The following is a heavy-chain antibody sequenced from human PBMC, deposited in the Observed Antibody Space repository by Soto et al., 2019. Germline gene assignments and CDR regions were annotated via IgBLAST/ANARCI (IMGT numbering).Heavy chain of an antibody. J-gene: IGHJ6*02. V-gene: IGHV3-15*07. CDR1: GFTFSNAW. Sequence: PGESLKISCAASGFTFSNAWMNWVRQAPGKGLEWVGRIKSKTDGGTTDYAAPVKGRFTISRDDSKNTLYLQMNSLKTEDTAVYYCTTVDSGSYYGRGYYYYYGMDVWGQGTTVTVSS. CDR2: IKSKTDGGTT. CDR3: TTVDSGSYYGRGYYYYYGMDV. D-gene: IGHD3-10*01.